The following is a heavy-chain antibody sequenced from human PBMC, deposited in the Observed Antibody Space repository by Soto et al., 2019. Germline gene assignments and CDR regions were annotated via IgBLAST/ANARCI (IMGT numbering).Heavy chain of an antibody. CDR3: SRADDIVVVPAAIRY. D-gene: IGHD2-2*01. J-gene: IGHJ4*02. CDR1: GFTFSSYA. CDR2: ISYDESNK. V-gene: IGHV3-30-3*01. Sequence: QVQLVESGGGVAQPGRSLRLSCAASGFTFSSYAMHWVRQAPGKGLEWVALISYDESNKYFADSVRGRFTISRDNSKNTLYLEMNSLRAEDTAVYYCSRADDIVVVPAAIRYWGQGTLVTVSS.